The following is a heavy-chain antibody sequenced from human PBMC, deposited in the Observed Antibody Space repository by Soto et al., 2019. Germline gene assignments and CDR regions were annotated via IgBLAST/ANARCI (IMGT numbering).Heavy chain of an antibody. J-gene: IGHJ6*02. D-gene: IGHD3-22*01. Sequence: EVQLMESGGDLVKPGGSLRLSCVASGFSFSSGWMNWVRQAPGKGLEWVGRIKSEADGATTEYSPPVKGRFSISRDDSQNTLYLYMNSLKSEDTAVYYWATEPYHYSSAGGDVWGQGATVIVSS. CDR1: GFSFSSGW. CDR3: ATEPYHYSSAGGDV. V-gene: IGHV3-15*07. CDR2: IKSEADGATT.